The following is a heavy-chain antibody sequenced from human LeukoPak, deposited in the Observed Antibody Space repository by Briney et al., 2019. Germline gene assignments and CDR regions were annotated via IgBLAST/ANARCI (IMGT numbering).Heavy chain of an antibody. V-gene: IGHV4-39*01. CDR2: IYYSGST. Sequence: SIYYSGSTYYNPSLKSRVTISVDTSKNQFSLKLSSVTAADTAVYYCARQKAAAGLTFFDYWGQGTLVTVSS. J-gene: IGHJ4*02. D-gene: IGHD6-13*01. CDR3: ARQKAAAGLTFFDY.